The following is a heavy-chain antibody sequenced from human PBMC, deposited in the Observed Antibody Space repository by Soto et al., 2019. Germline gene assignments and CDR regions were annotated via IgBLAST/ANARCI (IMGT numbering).Heavy chain of an antibody. CDR1: GFTFSSYA. V-gene: IGHV3-23*01. D-gene: IGHD3-22*01. CDR3: AKDPLNYYDSNWFDP. Sequence: HPXGSLRLSCAASGFTFSSYAMSWVRQAPGKGLEWVSAISGSGGSTYYADSVKGRFTISRDNSKNTLYLQMNSLRAEDTAVYYCAKDPLNYYDSNWFDPWGQGTLVTVSS. J-gene: IGHJ5*02. CDR2: ISGSGGST.